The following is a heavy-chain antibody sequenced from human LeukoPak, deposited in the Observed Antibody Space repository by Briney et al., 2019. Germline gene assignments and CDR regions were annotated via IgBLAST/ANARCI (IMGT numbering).Heavy chain of an antibody. CDR3: AREFYSQTGIDY. Sequence: ASQTLSLTCTVAGYSVGIVYYGGWIRQPPGKGREWIGSIYQSGRTFHNASVKSRVHISVDTSNNKLSLKLRSVTAADTAVYYCAREFYSQTGIDYWGQGTLVTVSS. D-gene: IGHD4-11*01. CDR2: IYQSGRT. CDR1: GYSVGIVYY. J-gene: IGHJ4*02. V-gene: IGHV4-38-2*02.